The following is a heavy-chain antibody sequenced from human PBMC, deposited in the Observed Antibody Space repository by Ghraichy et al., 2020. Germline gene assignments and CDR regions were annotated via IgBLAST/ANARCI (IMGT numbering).Heavy chain of an antibody. D-gene: IGHD3-9*01. CDR1: EFTFSNYA. V-gene: IGHV3-30*04. J-gene: IGHJ3*02. CDR3: VRQRFYDVLTGYCDVFDI. Sequence: AGSLRLSCVASEFTFSNYAMHWVRQAPGKALEWVAVISFDGSVKNYADFVKGRFTISRDNAQNTLDLQMNSLRAEDMAVYYCVRQRFYDVLTGYCDVFDIWRQGTRVTVSP. CDR2: ISFDGSVK.